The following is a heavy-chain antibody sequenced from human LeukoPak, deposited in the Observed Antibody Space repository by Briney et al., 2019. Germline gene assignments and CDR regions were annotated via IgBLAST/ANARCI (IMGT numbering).Heavy chain of an antibody. Sequence: SETLSLTCSVSGASISSDYWSWIRQPPGKGLEWIGNIYSSETTKYNPSLRSRATISGDTSKNQFSLKLSSVTAADTAVYYCANNFPYCGGDCPHYYMDVWGKGTTVTVSS. V-gene: IGHV4-4*09. CDR2: IYSSETT. CDR1: GASISSDY. CDR3: ANNFPYCGGDCPHYYMDV. D-gene: IGHD2-21*02. J-gene: IGHJ6*03.